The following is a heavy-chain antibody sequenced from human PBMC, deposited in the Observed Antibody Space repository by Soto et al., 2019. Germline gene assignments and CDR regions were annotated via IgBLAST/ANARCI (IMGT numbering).Heavy chain of an antibody. CDR3: AGQTFTIAAASYGRSNWFDP. CDR2: IYFTGNT. D-gene: IGHD6-25*01. CDR1: GGSITSSSHF. J-gene: IGHJ5*02. V-gene: IGHV4-39*01. Sequence: ASETLSLTCSASGGSITSSSHFGGWVRQPPGKGLEWIGTIYFTGNTYYTPSLKSRLTMSIDTSKNEFSLRLNSLTAADTAVYYCAGQTFTIAAASYGRSNWFDPGGPGTLVTVSS.